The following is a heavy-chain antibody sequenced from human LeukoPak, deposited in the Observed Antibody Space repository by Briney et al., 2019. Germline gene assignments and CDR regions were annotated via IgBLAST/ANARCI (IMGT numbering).Heavy chain of an antibody. CDR3: ARGGYGANDDAFDI. CDR2: ISSSTNTI. J-gene: IGHJ3*02. V-gene: IGHV3-48*02. D-gene: IGHD4-23*01. Sequence: GGSVRLSCAACGFTFSSWSMNWFRQAPGKGQEWVSYISSSTNTIYYADSVKGRFTISRDNAKNSLFLQMNSLRDEDTAVYYCARGGYGANDDAFDIWGQGTMVTVSS. CDR1: GFTFSSWS.